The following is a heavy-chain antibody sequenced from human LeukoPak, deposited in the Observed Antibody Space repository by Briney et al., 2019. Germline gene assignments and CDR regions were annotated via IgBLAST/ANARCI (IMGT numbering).Heavy chain of an antibody. J-gene: IGHJ4*02. Sequence: PSETLSLTCTVSGGSISSSSYYWGWIRQPPGKGLEWIGSIYYSGSTYYNPSLKSRVTISVDTSKNQFSLKLSSVTAADTAVYYCARERGYSSSFRYFDYWGQGTLVTVSS. V-gene: IGHV4-39*07. D-gene: IGHD6-6*01. CDR2: IYYSGST. CDR3: ARERGYSSSFRYFDY. CDR1: GGSISSSSYY.